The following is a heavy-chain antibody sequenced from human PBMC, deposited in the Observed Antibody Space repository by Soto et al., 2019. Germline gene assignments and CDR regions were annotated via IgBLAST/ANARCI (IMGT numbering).Heavy chain of an antibody. J-gene: IGHJ4*02. Sequence: QVQLVESGGGVVQPGRSLRLSCAASGFTFSSYGMHWVRQAPGKGLEWVAVTSYDGSYKYYADSVKGRFTISRDNSKNTLYLQMNSLRAEDTAMYYCAKETPYSGSPHFDYWGQGTLVTVSS. CDR1: GFTFSSYG. CDR3: AKETPYSGSPHFDY. V-gene: IGHV3-30*18. D-gene: IGHD1-26*01. CDR2: TSYDGSYK.